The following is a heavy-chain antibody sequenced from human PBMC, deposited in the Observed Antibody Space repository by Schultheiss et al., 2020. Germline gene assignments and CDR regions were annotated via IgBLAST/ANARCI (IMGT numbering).Heavy chain of an antibody. CDR3: AKDKRGDYGDLPCDY. J-gene: IGHJ4*02. CDR2: ISYDGSNK. V-gene: IGHV3-30*04. Sequence: GGSLRLSCAASGFTFSSYAMHWVRQAPGKGLEWVAVISYDGSNKYYADSVKGRFTISRDNSKNTLYLQMNSLRAEDTALYYCAKDKRGDYGDLPCDYWGQGTLVTVSS. D-gene: IGHD4-17*01. CDR1: GFTFSSYA.